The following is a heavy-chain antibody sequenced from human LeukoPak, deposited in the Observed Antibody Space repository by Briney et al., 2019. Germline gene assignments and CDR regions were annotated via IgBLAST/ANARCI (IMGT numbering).Heavy chain of an antibody. D-gene: IGHD7-27*01. J-gene: IGHJ3*02. CDR3: ARDYLTGNAFDI. CDR1: GYTFTSYY. Sequence: ASVKVSCKASGYTFTSYYMHWVRQAPGQGLEWMGIINPSGGSTSYAQKFQGRVTMTRDRSTSTVYMELSSLRSEDTAVYYCARDYLTGNAFDIWGQGTMVTVSS. V-gene: IGHV1-46*01. CDR2: INPSGGST.